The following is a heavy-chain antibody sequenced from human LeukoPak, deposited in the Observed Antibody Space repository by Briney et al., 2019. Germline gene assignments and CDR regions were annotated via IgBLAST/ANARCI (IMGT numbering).Heavy chain of an antibody. CDR2: ISGSGGST. CDR3: AKVSSSWYLSDY. J-gene: IGHJ4*02. V-gene: IGHV3-23*01. D-gene: IGHD6-13*01. Sequence: GGSLRLSCAASGFTFSSYAMSWVRQAPGKGLEWVSAISGSGGSTYYADSVKGRFTISRDNSKNTLYLQMNSLGAEDTAVYYCAKVSSSWYLSDYWGQGTLVTVSS. CDR1: GFTFSSYA.